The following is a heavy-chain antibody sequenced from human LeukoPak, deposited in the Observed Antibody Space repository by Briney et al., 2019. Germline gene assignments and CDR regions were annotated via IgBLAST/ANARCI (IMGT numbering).Heavy chain of an antibody. CDR1: GGTFSSYA. CDR3: GGGYEAADYYYGMDV. V-gene: IGHV1-69*04. J-gene: IGHJ6*02. Sequence: GASVTVSCKASGGTFSSYAISWVRQAPGQGLEWMGRIIPILGIANYAQKFQGRVTITADKSTSTAYMELSSLRSEDTAVYYCGGGYEAADYYYGMDVWGQGTTVTVSS. D-gene: IGHD5-12*01. CDR2: IIPILGIA.